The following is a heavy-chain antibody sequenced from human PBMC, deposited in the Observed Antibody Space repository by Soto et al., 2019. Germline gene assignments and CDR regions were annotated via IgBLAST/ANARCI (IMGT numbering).Heavy chain of an antibody. J-gene: IGHJ6*02. CDR3: VRIGRSPSAPYRISMGHQYNYGMDI. V-gene: IGHV2-26*01. D-gene: IGHD6-6*01. CDR1: ALPLGNPRMG. CDR2: IFSDDEK. Sequence: QVTLRESGPVLVKPTDTLTLTCTVSALPLGNPRMGVAWIRQPPGKALEWLAHIFSDDEKSLRTSLNNRLTLSQDTSKSQVVLTMTNLGPVDTATYHCVRIGRSPSAPYRISMGHQYNYGMDIWGPGTTVTVSS.